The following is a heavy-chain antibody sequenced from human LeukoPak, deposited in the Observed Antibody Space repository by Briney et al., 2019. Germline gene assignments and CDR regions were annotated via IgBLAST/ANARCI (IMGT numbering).Heavy chain of an antibody. J-gene: IGHJ4*02. CDR3: ARATMGATDY. Sequence: PGGSLRLSCAASGFTFSSFSMNWVRQAPGKGLEWISYVSSTSTTIYYADSVKGRFTVSKDNAKNSLYLQMNSLGVEDTAVYYCARATMGATDYWGQGTLVTVSS. CDR2: VSSTSTTI. D-gene: IGHD1-26*01. V-gene: IGHV3-48*04. CDR1: GFTFSSFS.